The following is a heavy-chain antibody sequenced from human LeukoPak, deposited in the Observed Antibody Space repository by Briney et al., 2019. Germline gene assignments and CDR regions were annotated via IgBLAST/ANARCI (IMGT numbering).Heavy chain of an antibody. CDR3: ARRRSVGATLLFDY. Sequence: SETLSVTCTVSGGSISSYYWSWIRQPPGNGLEWIGCIYYSGSTNYNPSLKSRVTISVDTSKNQFSLKLSSVTAADTAVYYCARRRSVGATLLFDYWGQGTLVTVSS. CDR2: IYYSGST. D-gene: IGHD1-26*01. J-gene: IGHJ4*02. CDR1: GGSISSYY. V-gene: IGHV4-59*08.